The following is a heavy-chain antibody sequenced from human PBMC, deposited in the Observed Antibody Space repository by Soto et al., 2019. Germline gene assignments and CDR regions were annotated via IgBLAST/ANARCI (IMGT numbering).Heavy chain of an antibody. J-gene: IGHJ3*02. CDR3: ARDQGYCISTSCYAVNYPEIDAFDI. CDR1: GYTFTSYA. CDR2: INAGNGNT. Sequence: ASVKVSCKASGYTFTSYAMHWVRQAPGQRLEWMGWINAGNGNTKYSQKFQGRVTITRDTSASTAYMELSSLRSEDTAVYYCARDQGYCISTSCYAVNYPEIDAFDIWGQGTMVTVSS. V-gene: IGHV1-3*01. D-gene: IGHD2-2*01.